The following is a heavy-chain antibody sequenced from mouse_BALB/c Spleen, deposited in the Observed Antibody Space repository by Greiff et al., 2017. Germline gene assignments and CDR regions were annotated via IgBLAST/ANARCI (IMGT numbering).Heavy chain of an antibody. CDR1: GYTFTSYY. CDR2: INPSNGGT. J-gene: IGHJ2*01. V-gene: IGHV1S81*02. Sequence: QVQLQQSGAELAKPGASVKLSCKASGYTFTSYYMYWVKQRPGQGLEWIGEINPSNGGTNFNEKFKGKATLTVDKSSSTAYMQLSSLTSEDSAVYYCASIAAVEDYFDYWGQGTTLTVSS. CDR3: ASIAAVEDYFDY. D-gene: IGHD1-1*01.